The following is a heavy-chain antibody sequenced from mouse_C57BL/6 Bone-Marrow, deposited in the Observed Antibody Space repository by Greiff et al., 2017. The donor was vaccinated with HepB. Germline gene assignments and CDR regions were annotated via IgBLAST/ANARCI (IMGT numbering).Heavy chain of an antibody. D-gene: IGHD1-1*01. V-gene: IGHV1-64*01. CDR1: GYTFTSYW. CDR3: ARWYYYYGSFAY. J-gene: IGHJ3*01. Sequence: QVQLQQPGAELVKPGASVKLSCKASGYTFTSYWMHWVKQRPGQGLEWIGMIHPNSGSTNYNEKFKSKATLTVDKSSSTAYMHLSSLTSEDSAVYYCARWYYYYGSFAYWGQGTLVTVSA. CDR2: IHPNSGST.